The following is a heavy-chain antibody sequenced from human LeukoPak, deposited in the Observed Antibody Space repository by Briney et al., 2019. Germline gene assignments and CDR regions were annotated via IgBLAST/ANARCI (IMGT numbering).Heavy chain of an antibody. J-gene: IGHJ5*02. D-gene: IGHD3-22*01. CDR1: GGTFSSYA. CDR2: IIPIFGTA. CDR3: ARDDYDSSGYYYEDWFDP. Sequence: SVKVSCKASGGTFSSYAISWVRQAPGQGLEWMGGIIPIFGTANYAQKFQGRVTITADESTSTAYMELSSLRSEDTAVYYCARDDYDSSGYYYEDWFDPWGQGTLVTVSS. V-gene: IGHV1-69*13.